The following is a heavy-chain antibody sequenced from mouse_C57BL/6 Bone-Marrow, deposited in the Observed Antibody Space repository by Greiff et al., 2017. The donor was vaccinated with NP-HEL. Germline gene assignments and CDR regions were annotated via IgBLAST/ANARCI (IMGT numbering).Heavy chain of an antibody. V-gene: IGHV8-12*01. CDR2: TYWDDDK. CDR1: GFSLSTSGMG. J-gene: IGHJ1*03. Sequence: QVTLKVSGPGILQSSQTLSLTCSFSGFSLSTSGMGVSWLRQPSGKGLEWLAYTYWDDDKRYNPSLKSRLTISKDTSRNQVYLKITRVDTADTATYYCARGAYYGRYFDVWGTGTTVTVSS. CDR3: ARGAYYGRYFDV. D-gene: IGHD1-1*01.